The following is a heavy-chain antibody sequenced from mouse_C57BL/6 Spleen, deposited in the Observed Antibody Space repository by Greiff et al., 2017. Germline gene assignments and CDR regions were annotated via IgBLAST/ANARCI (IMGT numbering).Heavy chain of an antibody. CDR3: AGPLYYAMDY. Sequence: EVKLQQSGPELVKPGASVKISCKASGYTFTDYYMNWVKQSHGKSLEWIGDINPNNGGTSYNQKFKGKATLTVDKSSSTAYMELRSLTSEDSAVYYCAGPLYYAMDYWGQGTSVTVSS. D-gene: IGHD6-1*01. V-gene: IGHV1-26*01. CDR2: INPNNGGT. CDR1: GYTFTDYY. J-gene: IGHJ4*01.